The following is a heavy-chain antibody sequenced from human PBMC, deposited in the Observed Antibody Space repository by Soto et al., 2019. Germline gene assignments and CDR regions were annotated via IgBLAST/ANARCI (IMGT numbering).Heavy chain of an antibody. CDR1: GGSISSCGYS. J-gene: IGHJ5*02. CDR3: VRVPGP. V-gene: IGHV4-30-2*01. CDR2: IYHSVST. Sequence: PSETLSLTCTVSGGSISSCGYSWSWIRQPPGKGLEWIGYIYHSVSTYYNPSLKSRVTISVDRSKNQFSLKLSSVTAADTAVYYCVRVPGPWGQGTPVTVSS.